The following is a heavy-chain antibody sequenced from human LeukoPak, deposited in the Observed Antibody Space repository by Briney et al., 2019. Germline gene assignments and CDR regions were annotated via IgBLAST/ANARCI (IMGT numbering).Heavy chain of an antibody. D-gene: IGHD4-23*01. CDR3: ARGFRGNSRGPLDI. CDR1: GGSFSGYY. Sequence: SETLSLTCAVYGGSFSGYYWGWIRQPPGKGLEWIGSIYYSGSTYYNPSLKSRVTILVDTSKNQFSLRLSSVTAADTAVYYCARGFRGNSRGPLDIWGQGTMVTVSS. V-gene: IGHV4-34*01. J-gene: IGHJ3*02. CDR2: IYYSGST.